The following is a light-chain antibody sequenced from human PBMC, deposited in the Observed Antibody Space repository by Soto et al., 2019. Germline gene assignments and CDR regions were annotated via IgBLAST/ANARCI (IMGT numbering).Light chain of an antibody. CDR3: HQRSAWPPFT. V-gene: IGKV3-11*01. J-gene: IGKJ2*01. Sequence: EIVLTQSPATLFLSRGERATLSYRHSQSVGIFLAGYQQKPGEAPRLLIFDVYNRATGIPARFSGSGSGTDFTLTISSLEPEDFAVYYCHQRSAWPPFTFGQGTKLEI. CDR2: DVY. CDR1: QSVGIF.